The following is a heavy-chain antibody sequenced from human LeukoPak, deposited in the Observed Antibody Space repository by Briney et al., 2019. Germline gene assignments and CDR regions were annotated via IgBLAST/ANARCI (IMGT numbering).Heavy chain of an antibody. J-gene: IGHJ5*02. CDR2: IYSGGST. Sequence: PGGSLRLSCAASGFTVSSNYMSWVRQAPGKGLEWVSVIYSGGSTYYADSVKGRFTISRDNSKNTLYLQMNSLRAEDTAVYYCAREWQQLRGNWFDPWGQGTLVTVSS. D-gene: IGHD6-13*01. CDR1: GFTVSSNY. CDR3: AREWQQLRGNWFDP. V-gene: IGHV3-66*01.